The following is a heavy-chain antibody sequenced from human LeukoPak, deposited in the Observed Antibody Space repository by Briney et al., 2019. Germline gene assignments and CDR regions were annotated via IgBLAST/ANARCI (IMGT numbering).Heavy chain of an antibody. CDR2: INPRGGST. CDR3: ARVGITAATADY. CDR1: GYTFTSYY. J-gene: IGHJ4*02. Sequence: ASVKVSCKASGYTFTSYYMHWMRQAPGQGPECMGIINPRGGSTDYAQKFQGRVTMTSDTSTSTVYMELHSLRSEDTAVYFCARVGITAATADYWGQGTLVTVSS. D-gene: IGHD4-23*01. V-gene: IGHV1-46*01.